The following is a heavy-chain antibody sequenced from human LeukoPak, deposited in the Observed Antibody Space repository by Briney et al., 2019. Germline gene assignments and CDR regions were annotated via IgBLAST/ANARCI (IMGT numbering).Heavy chain of an antibody. CDR2: INPNSGDT. J-gene: IGHJ4*02. D-gene: IGHD1-1*01. CDR3: ARGRNMSATGAPGDY. Sequence: GASVKVSCKASGYTFTGYYMHWVRQAPGQGLERMGWINPNSGDTNFAQKFQGRVTMTRDTSISTAYMELSRLTSDDTAVYYCARGRNMSATGAPGDYWGQGTLVTVSS. V-gene: IGHV1-2*02. CDR1: GYTFTGYY.